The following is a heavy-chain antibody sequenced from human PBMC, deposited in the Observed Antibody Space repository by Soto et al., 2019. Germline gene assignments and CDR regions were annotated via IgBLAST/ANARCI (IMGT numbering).Heavy chain of an antibody. CDR1: GFTFSSYA. CDR3: AKTPHQVTGSGSYPIDY. J-gene: IGHJ4*02. D-gene: IGHD3-10*01. Sequence: PGWSLRLSCAASGFTFSSYAMSWVRQAPGKGLEWVSAISGSGGSTYYADSVKGRFTISRDNSKNTLYLQMNSLRAEDTAVYYCAKTPHQVTGSGSYPIDYCAQGTMVTVSS. V-gene: IGHV3-23*01. CDR2: ISGSGGST.